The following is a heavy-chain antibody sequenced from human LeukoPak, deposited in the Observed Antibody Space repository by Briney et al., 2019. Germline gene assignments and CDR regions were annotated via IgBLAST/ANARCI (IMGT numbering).Heavy chain of an antibody. V-gene: IGHV3-20*04. CDR3: ASLIVVIAATQPGFDY. CDR2: IDRNGDST. J-gene: IGHJ4*02. CDR1: GFTFKNSW. D-gene: IGHD2-15*01. Sequence: GGSLRLSCAASGFTFKNSWMSWVRQGPGKGLEWVSAIDRNGDSTGYADSVKGRFTISRDNAKNSLYLQMNSLRPEDTALYYCASLIVVIAATQPGFDYWGQGTLVTVSS.